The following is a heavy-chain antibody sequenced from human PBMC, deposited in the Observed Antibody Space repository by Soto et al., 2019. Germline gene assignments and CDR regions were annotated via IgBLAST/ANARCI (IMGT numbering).Heavy chain of an antibody. CDR2: ISSNGGST. Sequence: LILSCAAAGFTFSSYAIHWVRHAPVKLLEYVSSISSNGGSTYYADSVKGRFTISRDNSKNTLYLQMGSLRAEDMAVYYCARSPGEFWSGYYFDYWGQGTLVTVSS. J-gene: IGHJ4*02. D-gene: IGHD3-3*01. CDR3: ARSPGEFWSGYYFDY. CDR1: GFTFSSYA. V-gene: IGHV3-64*02.